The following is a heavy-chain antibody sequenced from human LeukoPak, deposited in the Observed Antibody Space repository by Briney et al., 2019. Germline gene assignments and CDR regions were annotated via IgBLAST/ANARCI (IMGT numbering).Heavy chain of an antibody. D-gene: IGHD3-22*01. V-gene: IGHV4-34*01. CDR1: GGSFSGYY. CDR2: INHSGRT. Sequence: SETLSLTCAVYGGSFSGYYWSWLRQPPGKGVEWVGEINHSGRTNYNPSLKSRVTISVEKSKKQFSLKQSSVPAADTAVYYCARGDYDSSGYPHLFDYWGQGTLVTVSS. CDR3: ARGDYDSSGYPHLFDY. J-gene: IGHJ4*02.